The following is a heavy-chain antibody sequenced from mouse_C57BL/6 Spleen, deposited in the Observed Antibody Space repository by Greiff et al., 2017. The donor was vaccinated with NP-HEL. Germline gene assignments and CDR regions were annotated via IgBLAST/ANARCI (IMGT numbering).Heavy chain of an antibody. CDR1: GYTFTSYW. D-gene: IGHD1-1*01. Sequence: QVQLQQPGAELVKPGASVKMSCKASGYTFTSYWITWVKQRPGQGLEWIGDIYPGSGSTNSNEKFKSKATLTVDPSSSTAYMQLSSLTSEDSAVYYCAKITTSFYAMDYWGQGTSVTVSS. CDR3: AKITTSFYAMDY. CDR2: IYPGSGST. V-gene: IGHV1-55*01. J-gene: IGHJ4*01.